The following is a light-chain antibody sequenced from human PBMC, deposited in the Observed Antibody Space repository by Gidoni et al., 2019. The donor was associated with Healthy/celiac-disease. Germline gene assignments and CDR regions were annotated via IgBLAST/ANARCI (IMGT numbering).Light chain of an antibody. J-gene: IGKJ5*01. CDR3: QQYNNWPGVT. CDR2: GAS. V-gene: IGKV3-15*01. Sequence: EIVMTQSPATLSVSPGERATLSCRASHSVSSNLAWYQQKPGQAPSILIYGASTSATGIPARFSGSGSGTEFTLTISSLQSEDCAVYYCQQYNNWPGVTCXQXTRLXIK. CDR1: HSVSSN.